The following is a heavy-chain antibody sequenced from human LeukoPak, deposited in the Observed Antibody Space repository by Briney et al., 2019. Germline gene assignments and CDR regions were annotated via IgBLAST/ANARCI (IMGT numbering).Heavy chain of an antibody. Sequence: SVKDSCKASGGTFSSYAISWVRQAPGQGLEWMGGIIPIFGTANYAQKFQGRVTITTDESTSTAYMELSSLRSEDTAVYYCAREVPAGGYFDYWGQGTLVTVSS. CDR3: AREVPAGGYFDY. V-gene: IGHV1-69*05. D-gene: IGHD2-2*01. CDR2: IIPIFGTA. CDR1: GGTFSSYA. J-gene: IGHJ4*02.